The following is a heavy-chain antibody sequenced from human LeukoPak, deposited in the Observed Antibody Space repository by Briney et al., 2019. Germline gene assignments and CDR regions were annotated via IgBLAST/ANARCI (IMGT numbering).Heavy chain of an antibody. CDR2: IYYSGST. D-gene: IGHD3-10*01. J-gene: IGHJ6*03. V-gene: IGHV4-39*07. CDR1: GGSISSSSYY. Sequence: SETLSLTCTVSGGSISSSSYYWGWIRQPPGKGLEWIGSIYYSGSTYYNPSLKSRVTISVDTSKNQFSLKLSSVTAADTAVYYCARLYGSGSYYYKTFYYYYMDVWGKGTTVTISS. CDR3: ARLYGSGSYYYKTFYYYYMDV.